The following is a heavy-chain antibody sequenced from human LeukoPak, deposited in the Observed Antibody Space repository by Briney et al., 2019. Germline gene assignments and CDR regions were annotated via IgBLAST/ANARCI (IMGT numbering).Heavy chain of an antibody. CDR2: ISYDGSNK. CDR1: GFTFSSYA. Sequence: PGGSLRLSCAASGFTFSSYAMHWVRQGPGKGLEWVAVISYDGSNKYYADSVKGRFTISRDNSKNTLYLQMNSLRAEDTAVYYCARDSPHYYYYGMDVWGQGTTVTVSS. V-gene: IGHV3-30-3*01. CDR3: ARDSPHYYYYGMDV. J-gene: IGHJ6*02.